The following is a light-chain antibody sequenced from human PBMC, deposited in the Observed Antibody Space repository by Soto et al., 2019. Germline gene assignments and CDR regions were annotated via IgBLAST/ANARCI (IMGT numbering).Light chain of an antibody. Sequence: ERVMTQSPATLSVSPGERATLSCRASQSVSSNLAWYQQKPGQAPRLLIYDASTRATGIPARFSGSGSGTEFTLTISSLQSADFAVYYCQHYNNWPPWTFGQGTKGDIK. J-gene: IGKJ1*01. V-gene: IGKV3-15*01. CDR2: DAS. CDR3: QHYNNWPPWT. CDR1: QSVSSN.